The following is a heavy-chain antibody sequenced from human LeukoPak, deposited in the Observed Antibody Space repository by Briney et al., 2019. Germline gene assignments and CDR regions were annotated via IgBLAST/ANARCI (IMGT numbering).Heavy chain of an antibody. V-gene: IGHV3-30*02. Sequence: GGSLRLSCVASGFTFSSYGMHWVRQAPGKGLEWVAFIRYDGSNKFYADSVKGRFTISRDNSKNTLYLQMNSLRVEDTAVYYCAKDLYGSGSYQVRLFDYWGQGTLVTVSS. D-gene: IGHD3-10*01. J-gene: IGHJ4*02. CDR3: AKDLYGSGSYQVRLFDY. CDR1: GFTFSSYG. CDR2: IRYDGSNK.